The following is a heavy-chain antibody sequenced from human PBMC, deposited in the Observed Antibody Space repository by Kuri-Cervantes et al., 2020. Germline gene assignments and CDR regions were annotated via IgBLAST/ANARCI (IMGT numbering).Heavy chain of an antibody. J-gene: IGHJ6*02. CDR2: IYPGDSDT. D-gene: IGHD3-3*01. CDR3: ARLFGVVMSAMDV. CDR1: GYSFTSYW. V-gene: IGHV5-51*01. Sequence: GGSLRLSCKGSGYSFTSYWIGWVRQMPGKGLEWMGIIYPGDSDTRYSPSFQGQVTISADKSISTAYLQWSSLNASDTAVYYCARLFGVVMSAMDVWGQGTTVTVSS.